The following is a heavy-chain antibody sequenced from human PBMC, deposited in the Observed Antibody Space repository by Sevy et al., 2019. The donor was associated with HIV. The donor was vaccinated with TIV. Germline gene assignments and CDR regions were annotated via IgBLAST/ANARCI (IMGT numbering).Heavy chain of an antibody. V-gene: IGHV3-7*01. CDR1: GFSFSSYW. J-gene: IGHJ4*02. Sequence: GGSLRLSCEASGFSFSSYWMSWVRQAPGKGLEWVANIKEDGSMIYYVDSVKGRFTISRDNAKNSVYLQMTSLRAEDAAPYYCVRAIGAAGSYWGQGTLVTVSS. CDR2: IKEDGSMI. D-gene: IGHD6-13*01. CDR3: VRAIGAAGSY.